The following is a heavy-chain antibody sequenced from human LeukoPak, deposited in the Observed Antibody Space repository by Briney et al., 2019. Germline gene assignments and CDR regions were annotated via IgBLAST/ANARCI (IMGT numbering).Heavy chain of an antibody. CDR2: INPNSGDT. J-gene: IGHJ4*02. Sequence: ASVKVSCKASGYTFTGYFLHWVRQAPGQGLEWMGWINPNSGDTNYAQNFKGRVTMTRDTSITTAYMELSGLRSDDTAVYYCARDDSYDILTGYFYWGQGTLVTVSS. V-gene: IGHV1-2*02. D-gene: IGHD3-9*01. CDR3: ARDDSYDILTGYFY. CDR1: GYTFTGYF.